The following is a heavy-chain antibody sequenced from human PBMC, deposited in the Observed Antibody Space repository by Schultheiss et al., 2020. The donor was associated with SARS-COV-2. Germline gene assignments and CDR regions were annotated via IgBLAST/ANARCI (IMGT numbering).Heavy chain of an antibody. Sequence: GESLKISCAASGFTFSSYAMSWVRQAPGKGLEWVSAISGSGGSTYYADSVKGRFTISRDNSKNTLYLQMNSLRAEDTAVYYCAKDPEIQLWSKDAFDIWGQGTMVTVSS. CDR3: AKDPEIQLWSKDAFDI. V-gene: IGHV3-23*01. D-gene: IGHD5-18*01. CDR2: ISGSGGST. J-gene: IGHJ3*02. CDR1: GFTFSSYA.